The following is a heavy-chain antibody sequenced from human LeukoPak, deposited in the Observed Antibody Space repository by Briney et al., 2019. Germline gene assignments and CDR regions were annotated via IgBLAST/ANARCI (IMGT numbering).Heavy chain of an antibody. V-gene: IGHV3-48*02. CDR3: ARDGLHTAHFDY. Sequence: GGPLRLSCAASGFTFSSYTMNWVRQAPGKGLEWVSTVSGSSNIHYSDSVKGRFPISRDNARNSLYLQMNSLRDEDTAVYYCARDGLHTAHFDYWGQGTLVTVSS. J-gene: IGHJ4*02. CDR2: VSGSSNI. D-gene: IGHD5-18*01. CDR1: GFTFSSYT.